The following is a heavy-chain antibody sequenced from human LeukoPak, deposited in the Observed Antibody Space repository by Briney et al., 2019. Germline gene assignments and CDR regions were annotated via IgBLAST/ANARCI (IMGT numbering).Heavy chain of an antibody. D-gene: IGHD4-17*01. V-gene: IGHV3-48*02. CDR1: GFTFSSYS. CDR2: IGSSGRTI. J-gene: IGHJ4*02. CDR3: ARDTVNPSGYLDY. Sequence: GGSLRLSCAASGFTFSSYSMSWVRQAPGKGLEWVSYIGSSGRTIYYADSVKGRLSISRDNAKNSLYLQMNSLRDEDTAVYHCARDTVNPSGYLDYWGQGTLVTVSS.